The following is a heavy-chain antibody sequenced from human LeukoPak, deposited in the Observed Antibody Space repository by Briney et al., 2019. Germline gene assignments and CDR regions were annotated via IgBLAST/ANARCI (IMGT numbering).Heavy chain of an antibody. CDR1: RGTFSSYA. J-gene: IGHJ4*02. CDR2: RIPICGTP. D-gene: IGHD6-13*01. V-gene: IGHV1-69*13. CDR3: ELADDHNDY. Sequence: SVKFSCTASRGTFSSYAISCVRQAPGQELESMGGRIPICGTPNYTQKYQGRVTITADQSTSTAYMELSSLRSDDTAVHYCELADDHNDYWAEKTLDTVPS.